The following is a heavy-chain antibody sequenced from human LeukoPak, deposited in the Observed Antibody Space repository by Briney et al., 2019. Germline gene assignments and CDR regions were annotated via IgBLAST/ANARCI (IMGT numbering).Heavy chain of an antibody. CDR3: ARLPTATLMFDY. V-gene: IGHV4-34*01. D-gene: IGHD5-18*01. Sequence: SETLSLTCAVYGGSFSGYYWGWIRQPPGKGLEWIGNIYYSGSTYCNPSLKGRVTISVDTSKNQFSLKLSSVTAADTAVFYCARLPTATLMFDYWGQGTLVTVSS. J-gene: IGHJ4*02. CDR1: GGSFSGYY. CDR2: IYYSGST.